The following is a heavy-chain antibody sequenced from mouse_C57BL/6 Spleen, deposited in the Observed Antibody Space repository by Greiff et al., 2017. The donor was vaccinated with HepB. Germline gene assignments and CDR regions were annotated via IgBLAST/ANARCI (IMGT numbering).Heavy chain of an antibody. V-gene: IGHV1-62-2*01. J-gene: IGHJ1*03. CDR1: GYTFTEYT. CDR2: FYPGSGSI. CDR3: ARHEETTVGDPHGYFDV. Sequence: QVQLQQSGAELVKPGASVKLSCKASGYTFTEYTIHWVKQRSGQGLEWIGWFYPGSGSIKYNEKFKDKATLTADKSSSTGYMELSRLTSEDSAVYFCARHEETTVGDPHGYFDVWGTGTTVTVSS. D-gene: IGHD1-1*01.